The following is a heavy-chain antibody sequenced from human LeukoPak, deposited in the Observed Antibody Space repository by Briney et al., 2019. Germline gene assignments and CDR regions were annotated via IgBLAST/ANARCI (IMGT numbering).Heavy chain of an antibody. J-gene: IGHJ4*02. V-gene: IGHV3-48*01. CDR2: ITSSSSTI. Sequence: PGGSLRLSCAASGFTFSSYSMNWVRQAPGKGLEWVSYITSSSSTIYYADSVKGRFTISRDNAKNSLYLQMNSLRAEDTAVYYCASPLTTWGYWGQGTLVTVSS. CDR1: GFTFSSYS. D-gene: IGHD2/OR15-2a*01. CDR3: ASPLTTWGY.